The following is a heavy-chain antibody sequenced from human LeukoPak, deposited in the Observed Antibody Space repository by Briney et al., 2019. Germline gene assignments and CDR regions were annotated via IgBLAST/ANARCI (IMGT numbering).Heavy chain of an antibody. CDR3: ARGLRAARVYYYYGMDV. CDR2: IYTSGST. Sequence: SETLSLTCTVSGGSISSYYWSWIRQPPGKGLEWIGYIYTSGSTNYNPSLKSRVTISVDTSKNQFSLKLSSVTAADTAVYYCARGLRAARVYYYYGMDVWGQGTAVTVSS. CDR1: GGSISSYY. V-gene: IGHV4-4*09. D-gene: IGHD6-13*01. J-gene: IGHJ6*02.